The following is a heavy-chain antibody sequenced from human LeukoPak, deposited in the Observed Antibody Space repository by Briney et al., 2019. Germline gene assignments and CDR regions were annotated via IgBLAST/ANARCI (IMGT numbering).Heavy chain of an antibody. J-gene: IGHJ5*02. Sequence: PSQTLSLTCTVSGGSISSGGYYWSWIRQHPGKGLEWIGYIYYSGSTYYNPSLKSRVTISVDMSKNQFSLKLSSVTAADTAVYYCATLPSSWYVGGWFDPWGQGTLVTVSS. D-gene: IGHD6-13*01. V-gene: IGHV4-31*03. CDR2: IYYSGST. CDR3: ATLPSSWYVGGWFDP. CDR1: GGSISSGGYY.